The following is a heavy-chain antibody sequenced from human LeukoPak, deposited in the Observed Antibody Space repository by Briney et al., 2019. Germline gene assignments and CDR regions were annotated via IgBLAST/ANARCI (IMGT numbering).Heavy chain of an antibody. V-gene: IGHV4-39*01. CDR1: GGSISSSSYY. Sequence: SETLSLSCTVSGGSISSSSYYWEWIRQPPGKGLEWIMTIYYSGDTYYKPSLKSRVTISIDTSKNQFSLKLSSVTAADTAVYYCARRVCSGGSCPFDYWGEGTLVSVSS. CDR3: ARRVCSGGSCPFDY. CDR2: IYYSGDT. J-gene: IGHJ4*02. D-gene: IGHD2-15*01.